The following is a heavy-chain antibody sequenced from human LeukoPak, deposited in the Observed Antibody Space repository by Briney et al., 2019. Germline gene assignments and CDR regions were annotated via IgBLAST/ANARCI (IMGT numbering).Heavy chain of an antibody. CDR2: ISSSGSTI. Sequence: GGSLRLSCAASGFTFSSYEMNWVRQAPGKGLEWVSYISSSGSTIYYADSVKGRFTISRDNAKNSLYLQMNSLRVEDTAVYYCAKVAKYCYGSETYYFFEHWGQGTPVTASS. CDR1: GFTFSSYE. D-gene: IGHD3-10*01. J-gene: IGHJ4*02. V-gene: IGHV3-48*03. CDR3: AKVAKYCYGSETYYFFEH.